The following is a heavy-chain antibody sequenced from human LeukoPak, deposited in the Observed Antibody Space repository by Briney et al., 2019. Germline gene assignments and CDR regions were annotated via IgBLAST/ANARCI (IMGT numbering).Heavy chain of an antibody. V-gene: IGHV3-48*03. CDR1: GFTFSSYE. J-gene: IGHJ3*02. CDR3: ARDSDILASDAFDI. Sequence: GGSLRLSCAASGFTFSSYEMNWVRQAPGKGLEWVSYISSSGSTIYYADSVKGRFTISRDNSKNTLYLQMNTLRAEDTAVYYCARDSDILASDAFDIWGQGTMVTVSS. D-gene: IGHD3-9*01. CDR2: ISSSGSTI.